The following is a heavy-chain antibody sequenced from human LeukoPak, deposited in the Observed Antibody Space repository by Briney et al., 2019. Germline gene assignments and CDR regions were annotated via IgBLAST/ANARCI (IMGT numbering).Heavy chain of an antibody. CDR1: GFTFSSYP. V-gene: IGHV3-66*04. CDR3: ARHVWFGEHNGHENWFDP. J-gene: IGHJ5*02. Sequence: GGSLRLSCAVSGFTFSSYPMNWVRQAPGKGLEWVSVIFRGDDTNYVDSVKGRFTIFRDNSKNTLYLQMNSLTAEDTAVYYCARHVWFGEHNGHENWFDPWGQGTLVIVSS. D-gene: IGHD3-10*01. CDR2: IFRGDDT.